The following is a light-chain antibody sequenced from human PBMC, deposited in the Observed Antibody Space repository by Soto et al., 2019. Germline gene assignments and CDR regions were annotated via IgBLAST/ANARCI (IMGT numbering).Light chain of an antibody. CDR1: QNINDW. CDR2: HAS. CDR3: QQYNIYSWT. Sequence: DIQMTQSPSTLSASVGDRVTITCRASQNINDWLAWYQQKPGKAPNLLIYHASNLESGVPSRFSGSGSGTEFTLTISSLQPDDFATYYCQQYNIYSWTFGQGTKVEVK. V-gene: IGKV1-5*01. J-gene: IGKJ1*01.